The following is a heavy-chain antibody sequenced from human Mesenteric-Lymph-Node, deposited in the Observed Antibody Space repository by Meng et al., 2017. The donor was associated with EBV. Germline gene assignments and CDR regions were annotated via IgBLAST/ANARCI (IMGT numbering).Heavy chain of an antibody. Sequence: QLRRQESGSGLVKPSQTLSLTCAVSGGSVSSGGYSWSWIRQPPGKGLEWIGYIYHFGSPNYNPSLKSRVTISVDRSKNQFSLNLTSMTAADTAVYYCARRGIAEGFDFWGQGTLVTVSS. CDR1: GGSVSSGGYS. CDR2: IYHFGSP. J-gene: IGHJ4*02. V-gene: IGHV4-30-2*01. CDR3: ARRGIAEGFDF.